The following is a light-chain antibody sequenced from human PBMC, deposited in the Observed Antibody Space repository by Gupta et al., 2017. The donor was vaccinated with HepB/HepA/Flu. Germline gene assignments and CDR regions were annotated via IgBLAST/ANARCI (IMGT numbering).Light chain of an antibody. CDR3: HQRSNWPRS. CDR2: DTF. J-gene: IGKJ4*01. Sequence: IVLTQSPATLSLSPGERATLSCRASQSVSSYLAWYQQKPGQAPRLLIYDTFNRATGIPARFSGSGSGTDFTLTISSLEPEDFAVYYCHQRSNWPRSFGGGTKVEIK. V-gene: IGKV3-11*01. CDR1: QSVSSY.